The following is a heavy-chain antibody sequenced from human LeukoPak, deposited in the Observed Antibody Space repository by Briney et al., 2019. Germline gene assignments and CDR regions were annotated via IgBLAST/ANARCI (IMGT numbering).Heavy chain of an antibody. CDR1: GFTFSSYG. V-gene: IGHV3-23*01. D-gene: IGHD3-10*02. Sequence: GGSLRLSCAASGFTFSSYGMSWVRQAPGQGLEWVSAISGSGGSTYYADSVKGRFTISRDNTKNSLYLQMNSLRAEDTAVYYCAELGITMIGGVWGKGTTVTISS. CDR2: ISGSGGST. J-gene: IGHJ6*04. CDR3: AELGITMIGGV.